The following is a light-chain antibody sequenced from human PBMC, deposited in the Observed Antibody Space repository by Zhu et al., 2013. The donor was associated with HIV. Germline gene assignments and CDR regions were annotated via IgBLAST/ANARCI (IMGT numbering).Light chain of an antibody. J-gene: IGKJ4*01. CDR3: QKYNSAPLT. V-gene: IGKV1-27*01. Sequence: DIQMTQSPSSLSASVGDRVTITCRASQDISNYLAWYQQKPGKVPKLLIYAASTLQSGVPSRFSGSGSGTDFTLTFSSLQPEDVATYYCQKYNSAPLTFGGGTKVEIK. CDR2: AAS. CDR1: QDISNY.